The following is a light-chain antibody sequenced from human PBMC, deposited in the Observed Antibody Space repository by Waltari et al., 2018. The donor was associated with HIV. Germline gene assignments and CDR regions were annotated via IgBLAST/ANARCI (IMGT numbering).Light chain of an antibody. CDR3: CSYTASSSSYVV. Sequence: QSALTQPASVSGSPGQSITISCTGTSSDVGSQNLVSWYQQYPEKAPRLMVYQVTERPSGVSNRFSGSKSGNTASLTISGLQAEDEADYYCCSYTASSSSYVVFGGGTKVTVL. J-gene: IGLJ2*01. V-gene: IGLV2-23*02. CDR2: QVT. CDR1: SSDVGSQNL.